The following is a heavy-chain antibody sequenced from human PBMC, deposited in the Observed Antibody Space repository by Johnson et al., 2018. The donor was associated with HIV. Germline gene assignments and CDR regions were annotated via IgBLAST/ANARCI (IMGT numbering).Heavy chain of an antibody. D-gene: IGHD3-9*01. CDR2: ISWNSGSI. V-gene: IGHV3-9*01. CDR3: AKSWYEIRVDILTGRDAFDI. J-gene: IGHJ3*02. Sequence: VQLVESGGGLVQPGGSLRLSCAASGFTFSSYAMSWVRQAPGKGLGWVSVISWNSGSIDYADSVKGRFTISRDNAKNSLYLQMNSLIAEDTALYYCAKSWYEIRVDILTGRDAFDIWGQGTMVTVSS. CDR1: GFTFSSYA.